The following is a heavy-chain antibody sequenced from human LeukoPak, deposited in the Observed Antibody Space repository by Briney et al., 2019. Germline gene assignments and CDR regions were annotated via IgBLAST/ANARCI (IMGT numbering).Heavy chain of an antibody. CDR1: GGSISNSYW. J-gene: IGHJ6*03. D-gene: IGHD6-19*01. Sequence: PSETLSLTCAVSGGSISNSYWWSWVRQPPGKGLEWIGEIYHSGSTNYNPSLQSRVSISVDKSKNQFSLKLSSVTAADTAVYYCARGLRVAAVAGFLLKTYYYYYMDVWGKGTTVTISS. CDR3: ARGLRVAAVAGFLLKTYYYYYMDV. CDR2: IYHSGST. V-gene: IGHV4-4*02.